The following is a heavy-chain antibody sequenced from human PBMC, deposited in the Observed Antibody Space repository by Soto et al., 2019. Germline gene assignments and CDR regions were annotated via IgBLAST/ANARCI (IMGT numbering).Heavy chain of an antibody. J-gene: IGHJ4*02. Sequence: QITLKESGPSLVKPTQTLTLTCTFSGFSLSTAGVGVVWFRQPPLKALEWVALIYWDDDKHYNPSLRSRLTVTKDTTKHQVVLSLTNVGPLDSATYFCAHVGGLVQWLYRLDHWGQGALVTVSS. CDR3: AHVGGLVQWLYRLDH. CDR1: GFSLSTAGVG. D-gene: IGHD6-19*01. CDR2: IYWDDDK. V-gene: IGHV2-5*02.